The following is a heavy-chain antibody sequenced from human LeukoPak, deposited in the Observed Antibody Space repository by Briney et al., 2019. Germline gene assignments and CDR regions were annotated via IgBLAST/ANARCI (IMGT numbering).Heavy chain of an antibody. CDR1: GGSISGYE. J-gene: IGHJ5*02. CDR2: IYYSGKT. V-gene: IGHV4-34*01. Sequence: PSETLSLTCAVNGGSISGYEWSWSRQSPGKGLEWIAIIYYSGKTYYNPSLKSRVSISVDTSNNQFSLKLSSVSAADTAVYYCARRALGKDWFDPWGQGTLVTVSS. CDR3: ARRALGKDWFDP. D-gene: IGHD1-26*01.